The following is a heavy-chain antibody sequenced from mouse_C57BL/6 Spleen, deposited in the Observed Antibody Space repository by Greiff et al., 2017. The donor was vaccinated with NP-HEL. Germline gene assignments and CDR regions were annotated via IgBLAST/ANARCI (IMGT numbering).Heavy chain of an antibody. Sequence: DVMLVESGGGLVKPGGSLKLSCAASGFTFSSYAMSWVRQTPEKRLEWVATISDGGSYTYYPDNVKGRFTISRDNAKNNLYLQMSHLKSEDTAMYYCARGAWEVYFDYWGQGTTLTVSS. CDR2: ISDGGSYT. J-gene: IGHJ2*01. D-gene: IGHD4-1*01. CDR3: ARGAWEVYFDY. V-gene: IGHV5-4*03. CDR1: GFTFSSYA.